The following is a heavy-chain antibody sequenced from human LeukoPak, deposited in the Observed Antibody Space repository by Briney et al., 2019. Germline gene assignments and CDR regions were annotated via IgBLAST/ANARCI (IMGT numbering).Heavy chain of an antibody. CDR3: ARSPQGTATTANWLDP. CDR2: MSYSGRT. V-gene: IGHV4-39*07. D-gene: IGHD4-17*01. Sequence: SETLSLTCTVSGGSISISNYYWGWIRQPPGKGLEWIGSMSYSGRTYYNPSLKTRVTGSLDTSKNQFSLNLISVTAADTAVYYCARSPQGTATTANWLDPWGQGTLVTVSS. J-gene: IGHJ5*02. CDR1: GGSISISNYY.